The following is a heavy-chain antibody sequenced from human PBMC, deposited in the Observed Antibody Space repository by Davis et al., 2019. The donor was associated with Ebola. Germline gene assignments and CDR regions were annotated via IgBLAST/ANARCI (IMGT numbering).Heavy chain of an antibody. V-gene: IGHV1-69*13. D-gene: IGHD6-19*01. CDR2: IIPIFGTA. J-gene: IGHJ4*02. CDR3: ARDRYSSGHSLDY. CDR1: GGTFSSYA. Sequence: SVKVSCKASGGTFSSYAISWVRQAPGQGLEWMGGIIPIFGTANYAQKFQGRVTITADESTSTAYMELSSLRSEDTAVYYCARDRYSSGHSLDYWGQGTLVTVSS.